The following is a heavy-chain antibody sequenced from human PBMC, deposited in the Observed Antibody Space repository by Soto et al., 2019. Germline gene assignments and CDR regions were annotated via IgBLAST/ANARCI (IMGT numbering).Heavy chain of an antibody. CDR3: ARSGTIFGVVGDARDY. D-gene: IGHD3-3*01. J-gene: IGHJ4*02. CDR2: IIPIFGTA. Sequence: QVQLVQSGAEVKKPGSSVKVSCKASGGTFSSYAISWVRQAPGQGLEWMGGIIPIFGTANYAQKFQGRVTITADESTSTAYMELSSLRSEDTAVYYRARSGTIFGVVGDARDYWGQGTLVTVSS. CDR1: GGTFSSYA. V-gene: IGHV1-69*01.